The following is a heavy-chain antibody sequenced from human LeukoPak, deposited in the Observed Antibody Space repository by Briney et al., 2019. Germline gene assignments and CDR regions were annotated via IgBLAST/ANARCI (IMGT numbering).Heavy chain of an antibody. J-gene: IGHJ4*02. CDR1: GFTFSSYS. D-gene: IGHD1-26*01. CDR2: ITSSSNTI. CDR3: AKESGRLYSGSYFDY. V-gene: IGHV3-48*01. Sequence: GGSLRLSCAASGFTFSSYSMNWVRQAPGKGLEWVSYITSSSNTIYYADSVKGRFTISRDNSKNTLYLQMNSLRAEDTAVYYCAKESGRLYSGSYFDYWGQGTLVTVSS.